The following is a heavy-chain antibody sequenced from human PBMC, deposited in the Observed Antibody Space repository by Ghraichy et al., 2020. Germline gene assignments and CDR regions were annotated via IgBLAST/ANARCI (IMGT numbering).Heavy chain of an antibody. CDR1: GGSFSAYH. CDR2: INHSGST. D-gene: IGHD3-16*01. J-gene: IGHJ6*02. V-gene: IGHV4-34*01. CDR3: ARTMVKVITIGVYYYGMDV. Sequence: SETLSLTCAVYGGSFSAYHWSWIRQPPGKGLEWIGEINHSGSTNYKPSLKSRFTISVDTSKNQFSLRFNSVTAADTAVYYCARTMVKVITIGVYYYGMDVWGQGTAVTVSS.